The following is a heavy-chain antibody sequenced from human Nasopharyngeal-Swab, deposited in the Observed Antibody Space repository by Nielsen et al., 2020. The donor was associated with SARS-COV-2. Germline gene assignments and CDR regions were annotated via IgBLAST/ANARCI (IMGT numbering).Heavy chain of an antibody. V-gene: IGHV4-34*01. CDR3: ARDRPEDTPFDY. Sequence: SETLSLTCAVYGGSFSDYHWSWIRQPPGKGLEWIGEINHSGSTNYNPSLKSRVTISLDTSKNQFSLKLSSVTAADTAVYYCARDRPEDTPFDYWGQGTLVTVSS. J-gene: IGHJ4*02. CDR1: GGSFSDYH. D-gene: IGHD2-15*01. CDR2: INHSGST.